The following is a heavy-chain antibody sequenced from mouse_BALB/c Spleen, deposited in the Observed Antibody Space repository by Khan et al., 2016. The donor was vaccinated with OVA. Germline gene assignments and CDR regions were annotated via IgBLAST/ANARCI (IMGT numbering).Heavy chain of an antibody. CDR1: GYTFTNHG. CDR2: INTYTGEP. CDR3: ARGYWYFDT. Sequence: QIQLVQSGPEPKKPGETVKISCKASGYTFTNHGMNWVKQAPGKGLKWMGWINTYTGEPTYADDFKGRFAFSLETSASTAYLQINNLKSEDMATYFSARGYWYFDTWGEGTTVTVSS. J-gene: IGHJ1*01. V-gene: IGHV9-1*02.